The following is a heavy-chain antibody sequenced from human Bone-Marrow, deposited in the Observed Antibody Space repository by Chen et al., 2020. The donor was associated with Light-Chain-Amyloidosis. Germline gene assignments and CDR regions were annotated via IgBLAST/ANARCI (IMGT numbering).Heavy chain of an antibody. J-gene: IGHJ4*02. CDR2: QWFNGND. D-gene: IGHD3-3*02. V-gene: IGHV3-33*01. CDR3: ARDSIEGPTDFDY. CDR1: GFTFSDFG. Sequence: VQLVESGGGVAQPVTSLRLSCAASGFTFSDFGFHWVRQAPGKGLEWVAVQWFNGNDNYADSVRGRFTISRDSSKNMLFLQLNSLRVEDTAIYYCARDSIEGPTDFDYWGQGTLVTVSS.